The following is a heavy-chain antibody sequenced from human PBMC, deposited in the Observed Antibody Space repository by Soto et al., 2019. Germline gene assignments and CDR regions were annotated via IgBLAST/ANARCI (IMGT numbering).Heavy chain of an antibody. V-gene: IGHV4-31*02. D-gene: IGHD3-3*01. CDR3: ARARALPIFGVVLPPDY. Sequence: PSERMAIASAVSSDSINSGGYDGSWKNTHPGKGLEWIGYIYYTGSTSCNPSLKSRVIISVDTSKNQFSLKLSSVTAADTAVYYCARARALPIFGVVLPPDYWGQGTLVTVS. J-gene: IGHJ4*02. CDR2: IYYTGST. CDR1: SDSINSGGYD.